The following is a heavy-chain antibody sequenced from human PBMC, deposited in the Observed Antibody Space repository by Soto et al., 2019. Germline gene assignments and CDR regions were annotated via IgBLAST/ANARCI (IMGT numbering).Heavy chain of an antibody. CDR1: GFTFSDYY. CDR3: ARDDFWSGFYDYDYYNGMDV. CDR2: ISFSGSTI. V-gene: IGHV3-11*01. D-gene: IGHD3-3*01. Sequence: NPGGSLRLSCAASGFTFSDYYMSWIRQAPGKGLEWVSYISFSGSTIYYADSVKGRFTISRDNAKNSLYLQMNSLRAEDTAVYYCARDDFWSGFYDYDYYNGMDVWGQGTTVTVSS. J-gene: IGHJ6*02.